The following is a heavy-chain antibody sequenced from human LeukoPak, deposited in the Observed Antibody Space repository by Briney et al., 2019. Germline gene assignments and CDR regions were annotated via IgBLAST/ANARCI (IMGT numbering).Heavy chain of an antibody. CDR2: INHSGSA. D-gene: IGHD4-17*01. J-gene: IGHJ4*02. CDR3: ARGQGTVTTH. V-gene: IGHV4-34*01. CDR1: GGPFSGYY. Sequence: PSETLSLTCAVSGGPFSGYYWTWIRQPSGKGLEWIGEINHSGSANYNPSLKSRVTISLDTSKNQFSLKVSSVTAADTAVYYCARGQGTVTTHWGQGTLVTVSS.